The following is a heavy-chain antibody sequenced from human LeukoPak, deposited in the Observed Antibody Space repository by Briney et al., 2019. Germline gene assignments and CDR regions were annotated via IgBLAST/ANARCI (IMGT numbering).Heavy chain of an antibody. CDR2: IVVGSGNT. D-gene: IGHD6-13*01. J-gene: IGHJ5*02. CDR3: LAAAGTRWFDP. CDR1: GFTFTSSA. Sequence: SVKVSCKASGFTFTSSAVQWVRQARGQRLEWIGWIVVGSGNTNYAQKFQERVTITRDMSTSTAYMELSSLRSEDTAVYYCLAAAGTRWFDPWGQGTLVTVSS. V-gene: IGHV1-58*01.